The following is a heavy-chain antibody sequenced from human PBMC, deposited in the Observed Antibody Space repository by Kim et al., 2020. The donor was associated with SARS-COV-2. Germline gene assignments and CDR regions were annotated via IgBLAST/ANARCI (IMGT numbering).Heavy chain of an antibody. D-gene: IGHD6-13*01. CDR3: ARDLWRYSSSLDV. CDR2: ISYDGSNK. Sequence: GGSLRLSCAASGFTFSSYAMHWVRQAPGKGLEWVAVISYDGSNKYYADSVKGRFTISRDNSKNTLYLQMNSLRAEDTAVYYCARDLWRYSSSLDVWGQGTTVTVSS. V-gene: IGHV3-30*04. J-gene: IGHJ6*02. CDR1: GFTFSSYA.